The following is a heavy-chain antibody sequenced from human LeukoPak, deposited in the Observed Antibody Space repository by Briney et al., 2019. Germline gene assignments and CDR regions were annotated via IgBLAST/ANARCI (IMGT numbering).Heavy chain of an antibody. D-gene: IGHD3-22*01. CDR3: SRIDSSVYGPLAY. Sequence: ASVKLSCKASGGTCSIYAICWVRQAPRPGLEWMGGIIPIFGTANYAQKFQGRVTITADESTSTACMERSRLRSEDTAVYSFSRIDSSVYGPLAYWGQGTLVTVSS. CDR2: IIPIFGTA. J-gene: IGHJ4*02. CDR1: GGTCSIYA. V-gene: IGHV1-69*13.